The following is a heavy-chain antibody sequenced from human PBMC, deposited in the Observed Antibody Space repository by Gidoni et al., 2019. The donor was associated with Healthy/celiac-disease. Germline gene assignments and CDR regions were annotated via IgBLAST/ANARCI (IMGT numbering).Heavy chain of an antibody. CDR1: GFTFSSYA. CDR2: ISGSGGST. CDR3: AKETMIAPWLSGGGYFQH. Sequence: EVQLLESGGGLVQPGGSLRLSCAASGFTFSSYAMSWVRQAPGKGLEWVSAISGSGGSTYYADSVKGRFTIARDNSKNTLYLQMNSLRAEDTAVYYCAKETMIAPWLSGGGYFQHWGQGTLVTVSS. D-gene: IGHD3-22*01. V-gene: IGHV3-23*01. J-gene: IGHJ1*01.